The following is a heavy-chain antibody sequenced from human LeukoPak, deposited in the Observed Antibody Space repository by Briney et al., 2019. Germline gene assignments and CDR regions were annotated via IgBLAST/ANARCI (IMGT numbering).Heavy chain of an antibody. D-gene: IGHD2-21*02. Sequence: GGSLRLSCAASGFTFSSYGMHWVRQAPGKGLEWVAVISYDGSDKYYSDSVKGRFTISRDNSKNRLYLQMHSLRAEDTAVYYCVVTAFFDYWGQGTLVTVSS. CDR3: VVTAFFDY. CDR1: GFTFSSYG. J-gene: IGHJ4*02. V-gene: IGHV3-30*13. CDR2: ISYDGSDK.